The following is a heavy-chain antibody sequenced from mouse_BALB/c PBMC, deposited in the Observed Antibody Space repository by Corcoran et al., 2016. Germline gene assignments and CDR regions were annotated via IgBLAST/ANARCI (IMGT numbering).Heavy chain of an antibody. Sequence: EVQLQQSGPELVKPGASVKMSCKASGYTFTSYVMHWVKQKPGQGLEWIGRINPYNGATSYNQNFKDKASLTVDKSSSTAYMELHSLTSEDSAVYYCARDYGSSYYAMDYWGQGTSVTVSS. CDR3: ARDYGSSYYAMDY. CDR1: GYTFTSYV. D-gene: IGHD1-1*01. V-gene: IGHV1S45*01. J-gene: IGHJ4*01. CDR2: INPYNGAT.